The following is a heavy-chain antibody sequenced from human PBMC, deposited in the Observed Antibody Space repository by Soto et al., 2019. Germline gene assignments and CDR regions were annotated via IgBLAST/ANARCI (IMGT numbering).Heavy chain of an antibody. CDR2: INPNSGGT. J-gene: IGHJ5*02. Sequence: QVQLVQSGAEVKKPGASVKVSCKASGYTFTGYYIHWVRQAPGQGLEWMGWINPNSGGTNYAQKFQGWVTMTRDTSISTAYMELSRLRSDDTAVYYCARVGAVACPWKEGWFDPWVQGTLVTVSS. CDR1: GYTFTGYY. CDR3: ARVGAVACPWKEGWFDP. V-gene: IGHV1-2*04. D-gene: IGHD6-19*01.